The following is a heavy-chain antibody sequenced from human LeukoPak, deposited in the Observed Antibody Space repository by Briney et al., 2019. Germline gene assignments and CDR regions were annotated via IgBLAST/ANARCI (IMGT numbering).Heavy chain of an antibody. CDR1: GYSFTTYW. Sequence: GESPEISCKGSGYSFTTYWIGWVRQMPGKGLEWMGIIYPGDSDTRYSPSFQGQVTISADKSISTAYLHWSSLKASDTAVYYCARRSGSYFDYGGQGTLVTVSS. D-gene: IGHD1-26*01. V-gene: IGHV5-51*01. CDR3: ARRSGSYFDY. J-gene: IGHJ4*02. CDR2: IYPGDSDT.